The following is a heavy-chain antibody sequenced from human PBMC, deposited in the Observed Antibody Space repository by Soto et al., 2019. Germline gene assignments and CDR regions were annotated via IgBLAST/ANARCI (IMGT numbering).Heavy chain of an antibody. CDR1: GFTFSSYS. J-gene: IGHJ6*02. D-gene: IGHD6-13*01. Sequence: EVQLVESGGGLVKPGGSLRLSCAASGFTFSSYSMNWVRQAPGKGLEWVSSISSSSSYIYYADSVKGRFTISRDNAKNSVYLQMNSLRAEDTAVYYCARGRGAAGTDSVQYYGMEVWGQGTTVTVSS. CDR2: ISSSSSYI. CDR3: ARGRGAAGTDSVQYYGMEV. V-gene: IGHV3-21*01.